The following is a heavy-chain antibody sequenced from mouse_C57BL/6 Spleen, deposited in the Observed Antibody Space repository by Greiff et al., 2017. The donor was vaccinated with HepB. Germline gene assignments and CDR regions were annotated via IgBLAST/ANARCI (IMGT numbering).Heavy chain of an antibody. V-gene: IGHV1-4*01. Sequence: QVQLKESGAELARPGASVKMSCKASGYTFTSYTMHWVKQRPGQGLEWIGYINPSSGYTKYNQKFKDKATLTADKSSSTAYMQLSSLTSEDSAVYYCARKPYSNYEVYWGQGTTLTVSS. CDR3: ARKPYSNYEVY. D-gene: IGHD2-5*01. CDR1: GYTFTSYT. CDR2: INPSSGYT. J-gene: IGHJ2*01.